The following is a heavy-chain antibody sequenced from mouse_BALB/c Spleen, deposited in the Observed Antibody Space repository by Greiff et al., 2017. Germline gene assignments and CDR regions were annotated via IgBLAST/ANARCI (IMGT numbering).Heavy chain of an antibody. V-gene: IGHV1S22*01. Sequence: KQPGSELVRPGASVKLSCKASGYTFTSYWMHWVKQRHGQGLEWIGNIYPGSGSTNYDEKFKSKGTLTVDTSSSTAYMHLSSLTSEDSAVYYCTRFGYDVEDYFDYWGQGTTLTVSS. J-gene: IGHJ2*01. D-gene: IGHD2-2*01. CDR1: GYTFTSYW. CDR2: IYPGSGST. CDR3: TRFGYDVEDYFDY.